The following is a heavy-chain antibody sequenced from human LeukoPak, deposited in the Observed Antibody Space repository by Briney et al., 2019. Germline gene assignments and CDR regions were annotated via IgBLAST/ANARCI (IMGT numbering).Heavy chain of an antibody. CDR1: GGSISSSSYY. D-gene: IGHD3-22*01. V-gene: IGHV4-61*02. CDR2: IYTSGST. CDR3: ARISMIVVGSGYYYYMDV. Sequence: SETLSLTCTVSGGSISSSSYYWSWIRQPAGKGLEWIGRIYTSGSTNYNPSLKSRVTISVDTSKNQFSLKLSSVTAADTAVYYCARISMIVVGSGYYYYMDVWGKGTTVTISS. J-gene: IGHJ6*03.